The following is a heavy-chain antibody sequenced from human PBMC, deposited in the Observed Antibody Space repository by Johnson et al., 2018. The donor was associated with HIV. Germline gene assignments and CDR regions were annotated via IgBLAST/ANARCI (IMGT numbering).Heavy chain of an antibody. CDR2: ISSGGSSI. V-gene: IGHV3-11*04. D-gene: IGHD2-21*01. Sequence: QVQLVESGGSLVKPGGSMRLSCAASGFTFTDYYMTWIRQAPGKGLEWVSHISSGGSSIYYADSVKGRFTISRDNAKKSMYLQMNSLRAEDTAVYYCARVSMLFIAADAFDIWGQGTMVTVSS. J-gene: IGHJ3*02. CDR1: GFTFTDYY. CDR3: ARVSMLFIAADAFDI.